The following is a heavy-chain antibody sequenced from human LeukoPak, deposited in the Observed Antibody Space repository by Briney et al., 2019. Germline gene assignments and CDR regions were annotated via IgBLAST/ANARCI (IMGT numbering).Heavy chain of an antibody. CDR3: ARGVGYGDSRHYDH. Sequence: PSETLSLTCTVSGAATTSNYWAWIRQSPEKGLEWIGYIYNYGSAKYEPSLKSRVSISEDTAKNQFSLTLKSVTAADTAVYYCARGVGYGDSRHYDHWGHGILVTVSS. V-gene: IGHV4-59*01. CDR2: IYNYGSA. J-gene: IGHJ4*01. D-gene: IGHD4-17*01. CDR1: GAATTSNY.